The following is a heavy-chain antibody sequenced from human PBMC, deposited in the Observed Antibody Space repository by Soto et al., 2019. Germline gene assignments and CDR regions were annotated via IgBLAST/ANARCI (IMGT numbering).Heavy chain of an antibody. CDR2: IRAYNGAT. CDR3: ARSTGSYSYYGMDV. V-gene: IGHV1-18*01. D-gene: IGHD1-26*01. CDR1: GYSFSSYG. Sequence: QVQLVQSGAEVKTPGASVKVSCQASGYSFSSYGITWVRQAPGQGLEWLGWIRAYNGATNYAQTLQDRVTVTTDTSSSTAYMELRSLRLDDTAVYYCARSTGSYSYYGMDVWGQGTTVTVSS. J-gene: IGHJ6*02.